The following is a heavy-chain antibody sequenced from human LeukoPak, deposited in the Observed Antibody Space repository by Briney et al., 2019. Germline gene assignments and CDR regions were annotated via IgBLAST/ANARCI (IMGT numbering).Heavy chain of an antibody. CDR3: ASPYDSSSDDAFDT. V-gene: IGHV4-4*07. Sequence: SETLSLTCTVSGGSISSYYWSWIRQPAGKGLEWIGRIYTSGSTNYNPSLKSRVTMSVDTSKNQFSLKLSSVTAADTAVYYCASPYDSSSDDAFDTWGQGTMVTVSS. CDR1: GGSISSYY. CDR2: IYTSGST. J-gene: IGHJ3*02. D-gene: IGHD3-22*01.